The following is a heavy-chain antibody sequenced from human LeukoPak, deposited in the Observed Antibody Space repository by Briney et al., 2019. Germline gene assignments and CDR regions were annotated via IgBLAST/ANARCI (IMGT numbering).Heavy chain of an antibody. V-gene: IGHV1-2*02. CDR2: INPNSGGT. CDR1: GYTFTGYY. J-gene: IGHJ5*02. CDR3: ARDLRDGYIINWFDP. D-gene: IGHD5-24*01. Sequence: ASVKVSCKASGYTFTGYYMHWVRQAPGQGLEWMGWINPNSGGTNYAQKFQGRVTMTRDTSISTACMELSRLRSDDTAVYYCARDLRDGYIINWFDPWGQGTLVTVSS.